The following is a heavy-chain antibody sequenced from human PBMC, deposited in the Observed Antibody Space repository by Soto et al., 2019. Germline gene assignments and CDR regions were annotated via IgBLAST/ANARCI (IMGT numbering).Heavy chain of an antibody. Sequence: QMQLVQSGAEVKKPGSSVKVSCKASGGTFSSYAISWVRQAPGQGLEWMGGIIPIFGTENYAQKFQGRVPITGDESTSTASMELSSLRSENTAVYDCAGEGYCSGGTCTNWFDPWGQVTLVTVSS. D-gene: IGHD2-15*01. CDR1: GGTFSSYA. CDR3: AGEGYCSGGTCTNWFDP. V-gene: IGHV1-69*01. CDR2: IIPIFGTE. J-gene: IGHJ5*02.